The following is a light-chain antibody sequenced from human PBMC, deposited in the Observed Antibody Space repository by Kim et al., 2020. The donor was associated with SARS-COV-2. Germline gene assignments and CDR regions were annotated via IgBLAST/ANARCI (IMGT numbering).Light chain of an antibody. CDR1: SSDVGGYNY. Sequence: QSFTLSCTGTSSDVGGYNYVSWYQQHPGKAPKLMIYDVSNRPSGVSNRFSGSKSGNTASLTISGLQAEDEADYYCSSYTSSSTWVFGGGTKLTVL. V-gene: IGLV2-14*03. CDR3: SSYTSSSTWV. J-gene: IGLJ3*02. CDR2: DVS.